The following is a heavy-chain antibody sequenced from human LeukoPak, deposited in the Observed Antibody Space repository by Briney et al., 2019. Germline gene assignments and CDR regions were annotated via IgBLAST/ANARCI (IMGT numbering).Heavy chain of an antibody. Sequence: GGSLRLSCAASGFTFSSYGMHWVRQAPGKGLEWVAVISYDGSNKYYADSVKGRFTISRDNSKNTLYLQMNSLRAEDTAVYYCANLQLWSWAPFDYWGQGTLVTVSS. J-gene: IGHJ4*02. CDR2: ISYDGSNK. V-gene: IGHV3-30*18. CDR1: GFTFSSYG. CDR3: ANLQLWSWAPFDY. D-gene: IGHD5-18*01.